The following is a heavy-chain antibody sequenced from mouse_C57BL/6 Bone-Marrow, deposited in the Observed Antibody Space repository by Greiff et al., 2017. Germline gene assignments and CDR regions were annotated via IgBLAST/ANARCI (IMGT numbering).Heavy chain of an antibody. CDR1: GYTFTSYW. CDR2: IYPGSGST. Sequence: QVQLQQPGAELVKPGASVKMSCKASGYTFTSYWITWVKQRPGQGLEWIGDIYPGSGSTNYNEKFKSKATLTVDTSSSPAYMQLSSLTSEDSAVYYCARGYYGKLNFDYWGQGTTLTVSS. J-gene: IGHJ2*01. D-gene: IGHD2-1*01. CDR3: ARGYYGKLNFDY. V-gene: IGHV1-55*01.